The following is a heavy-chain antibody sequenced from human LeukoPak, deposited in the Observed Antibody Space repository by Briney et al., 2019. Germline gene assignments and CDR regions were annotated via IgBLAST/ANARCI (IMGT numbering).Heavy chain of an antibody. D-gene: IGHD4-17*01. CDR1: GGSFSGYY. CDR3: ARGLTTVTRKPFDY. V-gene: IGHV4-34*01. CDR2: LNHSGST. J-gene: IGHJ4*02. Sequence: SETLSLTCAVYGGSFSGYYWSWIRQPPGKGLEWIGELNHSGSTNYNPSLKSRVTISVDTSKNQFSLKLSSVTAADTAVYYCARGLTTVTRKPFDYWGQGTLVTVSS.